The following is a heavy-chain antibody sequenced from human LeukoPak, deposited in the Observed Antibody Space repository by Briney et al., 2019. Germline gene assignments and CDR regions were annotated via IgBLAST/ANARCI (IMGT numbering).Heavy chain of an antibody. CDR1: GFIFRNYA. V-gene: IGHV3-64*02. CDR3: VREERGLAIDY. CDR2: ISSSGDNT. J-gene: IGHJ4*02. D-gene: IGHD5-12*01. Sequence: GGTLRLSCAASGFIFRNYAMHWVRQAPGKGLEYVSAISSSGDNTYYADSVKGRFTISRDNSKNTLSLQMSSLRVEDTAVYYCVREERGLAIDYWGQGTLVTVSS.